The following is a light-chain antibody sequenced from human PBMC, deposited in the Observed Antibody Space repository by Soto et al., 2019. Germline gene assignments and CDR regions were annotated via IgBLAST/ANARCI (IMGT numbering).Light chain of an antibody. CDR1: SSNIGNNY. Sequence: QSVLTQSTSVSAAPGQKVTISCSGSSSNIGNNYVAWYQQLPGTAPKLLIYDNNKRPSGIPDRFSGSKSGPSGTLDITGLQTGDEADYYCATWDGSLPGDVFGGGTKVTVL. CDR2: DNN. V-gene: IGLV1-51*01. J-gene: IGLJ2*01. CDR3: ATWDGSLPGDV.